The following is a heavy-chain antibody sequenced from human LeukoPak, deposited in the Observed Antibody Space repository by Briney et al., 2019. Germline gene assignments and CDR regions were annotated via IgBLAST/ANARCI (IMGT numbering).Heavy chain of an antibody. CDR1: GSTFSSYS. CDR3: AKIPYSSDAFDI. J-gene: IGHJ3*02. CDR2: IGISTTTI. D-gene: IGHD6-13*01. V-gene: IGHV3-48*04. Sequence: GGSLRLSCAASGSTFSSYSMNWVRQAPGKGLEWVSYIGISTTTIYYADSVKGRFTISRDNARNSLYLQMNSLRAEDTAVYYCAKIPYSSDAFDIWGQGTMVTVSS.